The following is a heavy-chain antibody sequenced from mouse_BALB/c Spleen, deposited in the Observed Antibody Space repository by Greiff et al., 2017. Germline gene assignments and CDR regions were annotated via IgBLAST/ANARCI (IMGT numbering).Heavy chain of an antibody. D-gene: IGHD1-1*01. J-gene: IGHJ2*01. V-gene: IGHV5-6-3*01. CDR1: GFTFSSYG. CDR2: INSNGGST. CDR3: ARGGSSYPYYFDY. Sequence: EVKLMESGGGLVQPGGSLKLSCAASGFTFSSYGMSWVRQTPDKRLELVATINSNGGSTYYPDSVKGRFTISRDNAKNTLYLQMSSLKSEDTAMYYCARGGSSYPYYFDYWGQGTTLTVSS.